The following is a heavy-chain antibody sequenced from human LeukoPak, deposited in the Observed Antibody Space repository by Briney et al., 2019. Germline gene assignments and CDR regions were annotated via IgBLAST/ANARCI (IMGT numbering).Heavy chain of an antibody. CDR3: ARGYDFCSGCFFDY. Sequence: SETLSLTCTVSGGSISSYYWSWIRQPPGKGLEWIGYIYYSGSTNYNPSLKSRVTISVDMSKNQFSLKLSSVTAAATAVYYCARGYDFCSGCFFDYWGQGTLVTVSS. CDR1: GGSISSYY. J-gene: IGHJ4*02. CDR2: IYYSGST. D-gene: IGHD3-3*01. V-gene: IGHV4-59*01.